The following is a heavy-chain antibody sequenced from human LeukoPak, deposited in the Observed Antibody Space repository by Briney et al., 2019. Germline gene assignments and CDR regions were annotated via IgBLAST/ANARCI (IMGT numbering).Heavy chain of an antibody. V-gene: IGHV4-30-4*01. Sequence: SETLSLTCTVSGGSISSGDYYWSWIRQPPGKGLEWIGYIYYSGSTYYNPSLKSRVTISVDTSKNQFSLKLSSVTAADTAVYYCARSPTQQWFYGFDPWGQGTLVTVSS. CDR1: GGSISSGDYY. J-gene: IGHJ5*02. CDR2: IYYSGST. D-gene: IGHD6-19*01. CDR3: ARSPTQQWFYGFDP.